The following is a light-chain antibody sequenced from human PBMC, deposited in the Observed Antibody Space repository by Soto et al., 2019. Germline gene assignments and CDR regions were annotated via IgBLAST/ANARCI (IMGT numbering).Light chain of an antibody. J-gene: IGLJ2*01. CDR3: QVWDSSRNRV. CDR2: DDR. CDR1: NIGSKS. V-gene: IGLV3-21*02. Sequence: SYELTQPPSVSVAPGQTARITCGGNNIGSKSVHWYQKRPGQAPVLVVYDDRARPSGIPERFSGSNSGNTATLTISGAEAGDEADYYCQVWDSSRNRVFGGGTKLTVL.